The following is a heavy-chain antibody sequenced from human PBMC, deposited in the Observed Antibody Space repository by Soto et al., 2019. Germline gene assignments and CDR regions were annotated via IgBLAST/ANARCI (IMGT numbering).Heavy chain of an antibody. CDR1: GGSISSYY. Sequence: QVQLQESGPGLVKPSETLSLTCTVSGGSISSYYWSWIRQPPGKGLEWIGYIYYSGSTNYNPSLKSRVTISVDTSKNQFSLKLSSVTAADTAVYYCARGSVGTTVTGYDAFDIWGQGTMVTVSS. CDR2: IYYSGST. V-gene: IGHV4-59*01. D-gene: IGHD4-17*01. J-gene: IGHJ3*02. CDR3: ARGSVGTTVTGYDAFDI.